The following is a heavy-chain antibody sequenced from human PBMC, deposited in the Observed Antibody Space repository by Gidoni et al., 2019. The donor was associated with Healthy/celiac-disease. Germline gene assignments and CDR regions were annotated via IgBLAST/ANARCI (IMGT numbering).Heavy chain of an antibody. J-gene: IGHJ6*02. V-gene: IGHV4-39*01. Sequence: QLQLQESGPGLVKPSETLSLTCTVSGGSISSSSYYWGWIRQPPGKGLEWIGSIYYSGSTYYNPSLKSRVTISVDTSKNQFSLKLSSVTAADTAVYYCARRGIVGATRSEGHLNYYYYGMDVWGQGTTVTVSS. CDR2: IYYSGST. CDR1: GGSISSSSYY. D-gene: IGHD1-26*01. CDR3: ARRGIVGATRSEGHLNYYYYGMDV.